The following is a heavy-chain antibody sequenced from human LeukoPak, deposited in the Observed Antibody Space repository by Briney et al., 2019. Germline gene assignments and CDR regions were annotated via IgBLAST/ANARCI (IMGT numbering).Heavy chain of an antibody. V-gene: IGHV3-21*01. CDR2: ISNTGVT. CDR3: ARYYFGSGNYRTFDR. Sequence: PGGSLRLSCAASGFTFSSYGMNWVRQAPGKGLEWVSTISNTGVTHYADSVKGRFTISRDSAKNSQYLQIYSLRDEDTAVYYCARYYFGSGNYRTFDRWGQGTLVIVSS. J-gene: IGHJ4*02. D-gene: IGHD3-10*01. CDR1: GFTFSSYG.